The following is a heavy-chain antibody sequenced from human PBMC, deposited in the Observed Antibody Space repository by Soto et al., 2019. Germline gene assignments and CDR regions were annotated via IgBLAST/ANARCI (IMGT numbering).Heavy chain of an antibody. V-gene: IGHV4-31*03. CDR1: GGSISSGGYY. CDR2: IYYSGST. Sequence: QVQLQESGPGLVKPSQTLSLTCTVSGGSISSGGYYWSWIRQHPGKGLEWIGYIYYSGSTYYSPSLKSRVTISVDTSKNQFSLKLSSVTAADTSVYYCARALSYCGGDCYSFFDYWGQGTLVTVSS. J-gene: IGHJ4*02. D-gene: IGHD2-21*02. CDR3: ARALSYCGGDCYSFFDY.